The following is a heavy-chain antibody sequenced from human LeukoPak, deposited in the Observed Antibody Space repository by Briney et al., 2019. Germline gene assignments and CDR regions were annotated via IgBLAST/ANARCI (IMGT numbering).Heavy chain of an antibody. Sequence: GGSLRLSCAASGFTFSSYWMSWVRQAPGKGLEWVANIKKDGSEKYYVDAVKGRFTISRDNAKTSLYLQMNSLRAGDTAVYYCARDLSGVTGYTYGRGIDYWGQGTLVTVSS. CDR2: IKKDGSEK. CDR3: ARDLSGVTGYTYGRGIDY. D-gene: IGHD5-18*01. CDR1: GFTFSSYW. J-gene: IGHJ4*02. V-gene: IGHV3-7*01.